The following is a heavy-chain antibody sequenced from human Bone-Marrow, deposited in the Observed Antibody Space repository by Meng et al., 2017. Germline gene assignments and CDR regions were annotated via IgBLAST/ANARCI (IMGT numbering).Heavy chain of an antibody. J-gene: IGHJ5*02. V-gene: IGHV4-30-4*01. D-gene: IGHD3-16*01. Sequence: QVQLQESGPGLVKPSPTLSLTCTVSGGSISSGDYYWTWIRQPPGKGLEWIGYIYYSGSTYYNPSLNSRLTISVDTSKNQFSLKLSSVTAADTAVYYCAGDLNAGGILVSWGQGTLVTVSS. CDR1: GGSISSGDYY. CDR3: AGDLNAGGILVS. CDR2: IYYSGST.